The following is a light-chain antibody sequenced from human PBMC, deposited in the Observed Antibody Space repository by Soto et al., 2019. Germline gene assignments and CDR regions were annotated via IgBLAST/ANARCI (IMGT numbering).Light chain of an antibody. V-gene: IGKV3-15*01. J-gene: IGKJ1*01. CDR3: QQYSSWPRT. CDR1: QSVSTN. CDR2: GAS. Sequence: IVITQSPATLSVSTGQRATLSCRASQSVSTNLAWYQQKPGQAPRLLIHGASTRATGIPARFSGSGSGTKFTLTITSLQSEDFAVYFCQQYSSWPRTFGQGTKVDIK.